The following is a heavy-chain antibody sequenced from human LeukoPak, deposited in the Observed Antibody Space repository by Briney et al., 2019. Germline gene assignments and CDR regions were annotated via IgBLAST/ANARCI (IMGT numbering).Heavy chain of an antibody. CDR1: GFTFSSYA. V-gene: IGHV3-23*01. Sequence: GRSLRLSCAASGFTFSSYAMSWVRQAPGKGLEWVSAISGSGGSTYSADSAKGRFAISRDNSKKTLYLQMNSLRAEDTAVYYCAREVALKVVPPSTRGDWFDPWGQGTLVTVSS. D-gene: IGHD2-2*01. CDR3: AREVALKVVPPSTRGDWFDP. J-gene: IGHJ5*02. CDR2: ISGSGGST.